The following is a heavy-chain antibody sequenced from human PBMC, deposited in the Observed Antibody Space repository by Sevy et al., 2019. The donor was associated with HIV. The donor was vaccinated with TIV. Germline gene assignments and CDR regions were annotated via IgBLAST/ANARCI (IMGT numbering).Heavy chain of an antibody. Sequence: GGSLRLSCAASGFTFSSYAMSWVHQAPGKGLEWVSSISGSGLSTYYADSVKGRFTISRDNSKNTLYLQMNSLRAEDTAVYYCAKSGNIPVGIAVAGPYDAFFDYWGQGTLVTVSS. D-gene: IGHD6-19*01. CDR1: GFTFSSYA. V-gene: IGHV3-23*01. CDR2: ISGSGLST. J-gene: IGHJ4*02. CDR3: AKSGNIPVGIAVAGPYDAFFDY.